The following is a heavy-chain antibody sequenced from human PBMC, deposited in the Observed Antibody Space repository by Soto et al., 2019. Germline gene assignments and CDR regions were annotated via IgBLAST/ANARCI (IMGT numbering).Heavy chain of an antibody. V-gene: IGHV3-64D*06. CDR1: GFTFSSYA. CDR2: ISRNGGST. D-gene: IGHD6-19*01. J-gene: IGHJ4*02. CDR3: VKSGGWYVSHFFDY. Sequence: GGSLRLSCSASGFTFSSYAMHWVRQAPGKGLEYVSAISRNGGSTYYADSVKGRFTISRDNSKNTLYLQMSSLRAEDTAVYYCVKSGGWYVSHFFDYWGQGTLVTVSS.